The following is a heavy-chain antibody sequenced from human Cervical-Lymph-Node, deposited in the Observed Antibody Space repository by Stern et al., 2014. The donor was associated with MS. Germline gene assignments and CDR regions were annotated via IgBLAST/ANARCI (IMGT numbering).Heavy chain of an antibody. D-gene: IGHD6-13*01. CDR1: GGTFSQFP. CDR2: VFPVFGTP. CDR3: ALSAETSDRWYSLGYDL. Sequence: VQLVESGAEVTKPGSSVKVSCTASGGTFSQFPSRWVRQAPGQVLEWMGGVFPVFGTPSYAQEFRGRVTITADVSTSTVYMELSSLRSDDTAVYYCALSAETSDRWYSLGYDLWGQGTLVTVSS. V-gene: IGHV1-69*01. J-gene: IGHJ5*02.